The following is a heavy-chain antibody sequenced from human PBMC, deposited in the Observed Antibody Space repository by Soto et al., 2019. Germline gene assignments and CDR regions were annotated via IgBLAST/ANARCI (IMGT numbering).Heavy chain of an antibody. D-gene: IGHD6-13*01. J-gene: IGHJ4*02. Sequence: EVQLVESGGGLVQPGGSLRLPCAASAFTFSNYWMHWVRQAPGKGLVWVSRIKTDGSTTTYADSVKGRFTISRDNTKNTLYLPMNSLRAEATALYYCARGRAAAGFDFWGQGTMVTVS. CDR1: AFTFSNYW. V-gene: IGHV3-74*01. CDR3: ARGRAAAGFDF. CDR2: IKTDGSTT.